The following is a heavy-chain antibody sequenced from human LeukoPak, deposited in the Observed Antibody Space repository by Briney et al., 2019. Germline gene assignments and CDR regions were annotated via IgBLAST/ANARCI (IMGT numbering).Heavy chain of an antibody. CDR1: GFTFSSYA. J-gene: IGHJ3*02. CDR3: ASFTYHPAFDI. V-gene: IGHV3-30*04. CDR2: ISYDGSNK. D-gene: IGHD2-2*01. Sequence: GGSLRLSCAASGFTFSSYAMHWVRQAPGKGLEWVAVISYDGSNKYYADSVKGRFTISRDNSKNTLYLQMNSLRAEDTAVYYCASFTYHPAFDIWGQGTMVTVSS.